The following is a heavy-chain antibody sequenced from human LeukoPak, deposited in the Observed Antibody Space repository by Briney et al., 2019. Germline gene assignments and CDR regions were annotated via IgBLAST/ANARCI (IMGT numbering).Heavy chain of an antibody. Sequence: GGSQSLSCAACGFTFSIYCMHWLRQAPGKGLVCVSRINSDGSSTSYADSVKGRFTISRDNAKNTLYLQMNSLRAEDTAVYYCATGSGSYYYIDYWGQGALVTVSS. D-gene: IGHD3-10*01. CDR3: ATGSGSYYYIDY. V-gene: IGHV3-74*01. J-gene: IGHJ4*02. CDR1: GFTFSIYC. CDR2: INSDGSST.